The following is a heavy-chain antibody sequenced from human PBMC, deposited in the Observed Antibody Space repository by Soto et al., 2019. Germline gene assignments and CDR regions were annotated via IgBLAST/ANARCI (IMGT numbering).Heavy chain of an antibody. V-gene: IGHV3-23*01. D-gene: IGHD1-26*01. Sequence: EVQLLESGGGLVQPGGSLRLSCAASGFTFSSYAMSWVRQAPGKGLDWVSSISDSGRKTYYAASVKGRFTIARDNSENTLYLQMNSLRAEDTAVYYCAKGRQWELPLDYWGQGTLVTVSS. CDR2: ISDSGRKT. J-gene: IGHJ4*02. CDR1: GFTFSSYA. CDR3: AKGRQWELPLDY.